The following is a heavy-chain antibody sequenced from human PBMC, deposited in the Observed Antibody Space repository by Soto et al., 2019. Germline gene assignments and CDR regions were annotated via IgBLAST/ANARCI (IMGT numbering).Heavy chain of an antibody. J-gene: IGHJ4*02. CDR2: IYYSGSI. Sequence: QLQLQESGPGLVKPSETLSLTCTVSGGSISSSSYYWGWIRQPPGKGLEWIGSIYYSGSIYFNPSLKSRVTISVDTSKNQFSLKLSSVTAADTAVYYCARPAAAGNDYWGQGTLVTVSS. V-gene: IGHV4-39*01. CDR3: ARPAAAGNDY. CDR1: GGSISSSSYY. D-gene: IGHD6-13*01.